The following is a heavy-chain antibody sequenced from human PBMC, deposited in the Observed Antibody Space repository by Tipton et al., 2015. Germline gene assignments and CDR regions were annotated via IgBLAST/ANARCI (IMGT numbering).Heavy chain of an antibody. J-gene: IGHJ6*02. CDR1: GGSVISGNYY. CDR3: ARDLEHGMDV. V-gene: IGHV4-61*01. CDR2: ISHSGNT. D-gene: IGHD5-24*01. Sequence: GLVKPSEILSLTCTVSGGSVISGNYYWSWIRQPPGKGLERIGSISHSGNTYYNPSLKSRVTISLDTSKNQFSLTLNSVAAADTAVYYCARDLEHGMDVWGHGTTVTVSS.